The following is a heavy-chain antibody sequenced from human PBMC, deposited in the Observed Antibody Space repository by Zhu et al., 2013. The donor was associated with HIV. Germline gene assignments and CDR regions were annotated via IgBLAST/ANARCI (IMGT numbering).Heavy chain of an antibody. CDR3: ARRPPRAARADC. D-gene: IGHD3-10*01. J-gene: IGHJ4*02. Sequence: QVQLQESGPGLVKPSQTLSLTCTVSGDSISSGGYYWSWIRQHPEKGLEWIAYISYSGNTYHNPSLKSRASISLDTSNNHVSLKLTSVTAADTAVYYCARRPPRAARADCWGQGTLVTVSS. V-gene: IGHV4-31*03. CDR1: GDSISSGGYY. CDR2: ISYSGNT.